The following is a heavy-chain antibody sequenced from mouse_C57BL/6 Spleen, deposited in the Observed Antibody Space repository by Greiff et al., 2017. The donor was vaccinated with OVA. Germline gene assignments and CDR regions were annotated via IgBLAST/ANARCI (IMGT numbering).Heavy chain of an antibody. CDR1: GFTFSSYA. D-gene: IGHD1-1*01. CDR2: ISDGGSYT. V-gene: IGHV5-4*01. Sequence: EVQGVESGGGLVKPGGSLKLSCAASGFTFSSYAMSWVRQTPEKRLEWVATISDGGSYTYYPDNVKGRFTISRDNAKNNLYLQMSHLKSEDTAMYYWARGGYGSSYAMDYWGQGTSVTVSS. CDR3: ARGGYGSSYAMDY. J-gene: IGHJ4*01.